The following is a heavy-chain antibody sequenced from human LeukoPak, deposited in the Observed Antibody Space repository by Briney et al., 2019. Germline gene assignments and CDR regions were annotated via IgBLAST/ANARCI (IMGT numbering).Heavy chain of an antibody. J-gene: IGHJ3*02. D-gene: IGHD6-13*01. Sequence: GGSLRLSCAASGFTFSNYGKHWVRQAPGKGLEWVAFIRYDGSNKYYADSVKGRFTISRDNSKNTLYLQMNSLRSDDTAVYYCARGRGDSSHHAFDIWGQGTMVTVSS. CDR3: ARGRGDSSHHAFDI. CDR2: IRYDGSNK. CDR1: GFTFSNYG. V-gene: IGHV3-30*02.